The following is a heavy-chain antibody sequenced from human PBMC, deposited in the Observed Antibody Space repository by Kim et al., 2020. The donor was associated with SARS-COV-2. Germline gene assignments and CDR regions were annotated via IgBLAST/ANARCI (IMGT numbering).Heavy chain of an antibody. V-gene: IGHV4-31*03. CDR3: ARVYIGRVDY. Sequence: SETLSLTCTVSGGSISSGGYYWSWIRQHPGKGLEWIGYIYYSGSTYYNPSLKSRVTISVDTSKNQFSLKLSSVTAAAAAVYYCARVYIGRVDYWGQGTLVTVSS. J-gene: IGHJ4*02. CDR2: IYYSGST. D-gene: IGHD1-26*01. CDR1: GGSISSGGYY.